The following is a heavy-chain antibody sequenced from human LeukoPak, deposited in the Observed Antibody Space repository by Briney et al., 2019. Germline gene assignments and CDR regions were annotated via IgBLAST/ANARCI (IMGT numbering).Heavy chain of an antibody. V-gene: IGHV3-30*02. J-gene: IGHJ4*02. CDR2: IRYDGSNI. CDR3: AKDHWNYQGPFDY. D-gene: IGHD1-7*01. CDR1: GFTFSSYG. Sequence: GGSLRLSCAASGFTFSSYGMHWVRQAPGKGLEWVAFIRYDGSNIYYADSVKGRFTISRDNSKNTLYLQMNSLRAEDTALYYCAKDHWNYQGPFDYWGQGTLVTVSS.